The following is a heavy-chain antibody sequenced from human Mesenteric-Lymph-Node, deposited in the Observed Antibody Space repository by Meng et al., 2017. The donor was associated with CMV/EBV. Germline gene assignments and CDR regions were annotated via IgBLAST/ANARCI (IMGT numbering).Heavy chain of an antibody. D-gene: IGHD3-10*01. CDR1: GGSINSYY. Sequence: CTVSGGSINSYYWSWIRQPPEKGLEWIGYISYSGSTDYNPSLRSRLTMSVDMSKNQFSLRLSSVTAADTAVYYCVRHIDYYGSGSFHPWGQGTLVTVSS. V-gene: IGHV4-59*08. CDR3: VRHIDYYGSGSFHP. J-gene: IGHJ5*02. CDR2: ISYSGST.